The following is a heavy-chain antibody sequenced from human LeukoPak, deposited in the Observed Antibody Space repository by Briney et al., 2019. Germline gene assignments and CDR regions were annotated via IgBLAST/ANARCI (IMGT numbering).Heavy chain of an antibody. D-gene: IGHD5-24*01. Sequence: GGSLRLSCAASGFTFSSYWMHWVRQAPGKGLVWVSRINSDGSSTSYADSVKGRFTISRDNAKNTLYLQMNSLRAEDTAVYYSARGGYNLAFAFDCWGQGTLVTVSS. CDR1: GFTFSSYW. J-gene: IGHJ4*02. CDR3: ARGGYNLAFAFDC. CDR2: INSDGSST. V-gene: IGHV3-74*01.